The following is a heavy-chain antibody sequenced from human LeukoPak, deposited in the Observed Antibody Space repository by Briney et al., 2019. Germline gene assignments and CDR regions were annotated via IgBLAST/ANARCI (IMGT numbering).Heavy chain of an antibody. J-gene: IGHJ6*02. CDR1: GYTFTSYG. D-gene: IGHD3-3*01. CDR2: ISAYNGNT. V-gene: IGHV1-18*01. Sequence: VASVKVSCKASGYTFTSYGISWVRQAPGQGLEWMGWISAYNGNTNYAQKLQGRVTMTTDTSTSTAYMELRSLRSDDTAVYYSARGRADYDFWSGYSLYYYYGMDVWGQGTTVTVSS. CDR3: ARGRADYDFWSGYSLYYYYGMDV.